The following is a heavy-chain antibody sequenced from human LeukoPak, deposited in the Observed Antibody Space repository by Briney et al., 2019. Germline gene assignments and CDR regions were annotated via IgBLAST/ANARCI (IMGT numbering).Heavy chain of an antibody. Sequence: GASVKVSCKASGYTFTSYDINWVRQATGQGLEWMGWMNPNSGNTGYAQKFQGRVTMTRNTSISTAYMELSSLRSEDTAVYYCARGTSISRYSPNKNNWFDPWGQGTLVTVSS. CDR1: GYTFTSYD. D-gene: IGHD3-10*01. CDR3: ARGTSISRYSPNKNNWFDP. V-gene: IGHV1-8*01. J-gene: IGHJ5*02. CDR2: MNPNSGNT.